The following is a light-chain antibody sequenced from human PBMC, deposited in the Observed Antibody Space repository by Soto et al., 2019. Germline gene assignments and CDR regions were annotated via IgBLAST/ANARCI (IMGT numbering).Light chain of an antibody. V-gene: IGKV3D-15*01. CDR3: QQYKNWPRT. CDR2: DAS. Sequence: EIVMTQSPATLSVSPGERATLSCRASQSVSSNLAWYQQTPGQAPRLLIYDASNRATGIPARFSGSGSGTEFTLTISSLQSEDFAIYYCQQYKNWPRTFGQGTKVDIK. CDR1: QSVSSN. J-gene: IGKJ1*01.